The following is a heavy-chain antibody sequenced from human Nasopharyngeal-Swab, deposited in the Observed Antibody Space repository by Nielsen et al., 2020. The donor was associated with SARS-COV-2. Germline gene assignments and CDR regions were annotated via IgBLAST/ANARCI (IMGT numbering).Heavy chain of an antibody. V-gene: IGHV4-61*01. CDR3: AKSPFSHMRRAPDT. D-gene: IGHD2-21*01. Sequence: SETLSLTSTVSGGSVSSGSYYWSWIRQPPGKGLEWIGSFYYSGNTNHNPSLKSRVSISLDMSNNQFSLKLSSLTAADTAVYYCAKSPFSHMRRAPDTWGQGTMVTVSS. CDR2: FYYSGNT. CDR1: GGSVSSGSYY. J-gene: IGHJ3*02.